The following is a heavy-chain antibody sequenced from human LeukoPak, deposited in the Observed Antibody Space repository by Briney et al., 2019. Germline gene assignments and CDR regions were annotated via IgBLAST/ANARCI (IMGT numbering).Heavy chain of an antibody. CDR2: ISGSGGST. CDR3: AKDGANAFDI. CDR1: GSTFSSYA. D-gene: IGHD4/OR15-4a*01. Sequence: GGSLRPSCAASGSTFSSYAMSWVRQAPGKGLEWVSAISGSGGSTYYADSVKGRFTISRDNSKNTLYLLMNSLRAEDTAVYYCAKDGANAFDIWGQGTMVTVSS. J-gene: IGHJ3*02. V-gene: IGHV3-23*01.